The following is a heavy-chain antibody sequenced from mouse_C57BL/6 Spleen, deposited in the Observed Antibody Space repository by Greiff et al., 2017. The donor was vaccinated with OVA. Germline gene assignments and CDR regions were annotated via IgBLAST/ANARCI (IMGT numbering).Heavy chain of an antibody. J-gene: IGHJ2*01. CDR1: GFTFSDYY. V-gene: IGHV5-16*01. CDR2: INYDGSST. Sequence: EVHLVESEGGLVQPGRSMKLSCTASGFTFSDYYMAWVRQVPEKGLEWVANINYDGSSTYYLDSLKSRFIISRDNAKNILYLQMSSLKSEDTATYYCARVYGSSFDYWGQGTTLTVSS. D-gene: IGHD1-1*01. CDR3: ARVYGSSFDY.